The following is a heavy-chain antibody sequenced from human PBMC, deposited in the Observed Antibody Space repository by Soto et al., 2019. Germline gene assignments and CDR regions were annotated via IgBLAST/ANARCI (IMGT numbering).Heavy chain of an antibody. D-gene: IGHD3-10*01. CDR1: GGSISSGGYY. CDR2: IYYSGST. CDR3: ARGSFDSYYGSGSWFDP. Sequence: QVQLQESGPGLVKPSQTLTLTCTVSGGSISSGGYYWSWIRQHPGKGLEWIGYIYYSGSTYYNPSLKSRVTISVDTSKNQFSLKLSSVTAADTAVYYCARGSFDSYYGSGSWFDPWGQGTLVTVSS. V-gene: IGHV4-31*03. J-gene: IGHJ5*02.